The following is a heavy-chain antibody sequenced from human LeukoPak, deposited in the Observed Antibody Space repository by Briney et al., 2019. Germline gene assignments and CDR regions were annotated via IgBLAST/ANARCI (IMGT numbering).Heavy chain of an antibody. CDR2: IYHSGST. CDR1: GGSISSSNW. J-gene: IGHJ4*02. D-gene: IGHD1-7*01. CDR3: ARDAGTRLYYFDY. Sequence: SETLSLTCAVSGGSISSSNWWSWVRQPPGKGLEWIGEIYHSGSTNYNPSLKSRVTISVDKSKNQFSLKLSSVTAADTAVYYRARDAGTRLYYFDYWGQGTLVTVSS. V-gene: IGHV4-4*02.